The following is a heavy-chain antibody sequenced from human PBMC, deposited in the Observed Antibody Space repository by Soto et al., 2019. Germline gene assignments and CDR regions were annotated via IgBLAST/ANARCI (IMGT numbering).Heavy chain of an antibody. V-gene: IGHV4-4*02. J-gene: IGHJ5*02. Sequence: SETLSLTCGVSGDSIARGGWWSWVRQPAGKGLEWIAEIFHDGSTNYRPSLKSRVTISVDKSQNQFSLHVDSVTAADSAVYYCARHEGWTGPDQWGQGTLVTVS. CDR3: ARHEGWTGPDQ. CDR1: GDSIARGGW. CDR2: IFHDGST. D-gene: IGHD3-9*01.